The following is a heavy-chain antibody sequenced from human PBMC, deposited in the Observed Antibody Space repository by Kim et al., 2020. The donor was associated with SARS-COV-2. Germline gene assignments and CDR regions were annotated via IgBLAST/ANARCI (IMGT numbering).Heavy chain of an antibody. CDR3: ARGPSSTSLRYYYYYGMDV. D-gene: IGHD2-2*01. V-gene: IGHV4-34*01. CDR2: INPSGST. Sequence: SETLSLTCAVYGGSFSGYYWSWIRQPPGKGLEWIGEINPSGSTNYNPSLKSRVTISVDTSKNQFSLKLSSVTAADTAVYYCARGPSSTSLRYYYYYGMDVWGQGTTVTVSS. CDR1: GGSFSGYY. J-gene: IGHJ6*02.